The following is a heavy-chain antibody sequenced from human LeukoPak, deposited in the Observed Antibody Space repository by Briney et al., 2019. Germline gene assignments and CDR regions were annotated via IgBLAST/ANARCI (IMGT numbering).Heavy chain of an antibody. J-gene: IGHJ4*02. V-gene: IGHV3-7*03. Sequence: GGSLRLYCVASGFTFGKYWRSWVRQAPGKGLEWVANIKLDGSEKNYVDSVKGRFTISRDNTKNSLYLQMNSLRVEDTAVFYCARDQYDTWSRRGNFDSWGQGTLVIVSS. CDR2: IKLDGSEK. CDR3: ARDQYDTWSRRGNFDS. D-gene: IGHD3-3*01. CDR1: GFTFGKYW.